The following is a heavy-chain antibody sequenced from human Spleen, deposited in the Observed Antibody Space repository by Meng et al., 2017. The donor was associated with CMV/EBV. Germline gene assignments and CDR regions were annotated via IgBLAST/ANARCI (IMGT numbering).Heavy chain of an antibody. CDR2: IKSKTDGGTT. CDR3: TTEGGYFDY. CDR1: GFTLRIAW. Sequence: GRVVESWGGVVKRRGSVLLSCAASGFTLRIAWMSWVRQATRKGLEWVGRIKSKTDGGTTDYAAPVKGRFTISRDDSKNTLYLQMNSLKTEDTAVYYCTTEGGYFDYWGQGTLVTVSS. J-gene: IGHJ4*02. D-gene: IGHD2-15*01. V-gene: IGHV3-15*01.